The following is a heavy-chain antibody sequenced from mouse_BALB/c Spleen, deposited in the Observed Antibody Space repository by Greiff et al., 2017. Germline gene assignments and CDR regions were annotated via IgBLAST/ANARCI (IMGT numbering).Heavy chain of an antibody. CDR3: AKHPYGNYEDYAMDY. Sequence: VQLQESGPGLVAPSQSLSITCTVSGFSLTDYGVSWIRQPPGKGLEWLGVIWGGGSTYYNSALKSRLSISKDNSKSQVFLKMNSLQTDDTAMYYCAKHPYGNYEDYAMDYWGQGTSVTVSS. CDR2: IWGGGST. D-gene: IGHD2-1*01. J-gene: IGHJ4*01. CDR1: GFSLTDYG. V-gene: IGHV2-6-5*01.